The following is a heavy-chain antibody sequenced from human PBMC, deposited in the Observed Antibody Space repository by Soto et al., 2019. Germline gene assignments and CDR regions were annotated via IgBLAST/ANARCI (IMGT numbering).Heavy chain of an antibody. V-gene: IGHV3-13*04. D-gene: IGHD3-10*01. CDR2: IGTADDT. CDR3: ARGRGGEWFGEQLS. J-gene: IGHJ4*02. Sequence: EVQLVESGGGLVQPGGSLRLSCAASGFTFSDYDMHWVRQSTGKGLEWVSTIGTADDTYYPGSVKGRFTISRENAKNSLHLQMNSLRVGETAVYYCARGRGGEWFGEQLSWGQGTLVTVSS. CDR1: GFTFSDYD.